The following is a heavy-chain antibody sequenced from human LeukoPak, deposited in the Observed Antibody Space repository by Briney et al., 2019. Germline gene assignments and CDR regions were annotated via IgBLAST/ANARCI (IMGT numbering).Heavy chain of an antibody. CDR1: GYTFTGYY. Sequence: ASVKVSCKASGYTFTGYYMHWVRQAPGQGLEWMGWINPNSGGTNYAQKFQGRVTMTRDTSISTAYMELSRLRSDDTAVHYCARVLPWLVRNWFDPWGQGTLVTVSS. D-gene: IGHD6-19*01. CDR2: INPNSGGT. J-gene: IGHJ5*02. V-gene: IGHV1-2*02. CDR3: ARVLPWLVRNWFDP.